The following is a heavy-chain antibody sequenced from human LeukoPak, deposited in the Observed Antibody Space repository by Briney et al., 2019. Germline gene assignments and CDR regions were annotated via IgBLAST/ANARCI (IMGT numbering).Heavy chain of an antibody. V-gene: IGHV1-46*01. D-gene: IGHD5-24*01. J-gene: IGHJ3*02. CDR1: GYTFTSYY. CDR2: INPSGGST. Sequence: ASVKVSCKASGYTFTSYYMHWVRQAPGQGLEWMGIINPSGGSTSYAQKFQGRVTMTRDTSTSTVYVELSSLRSEDTAVYYCARARRKEMATLYAFDIWGQGTMVTVSS. CDR3: ARARRKEMATLYAFDI.